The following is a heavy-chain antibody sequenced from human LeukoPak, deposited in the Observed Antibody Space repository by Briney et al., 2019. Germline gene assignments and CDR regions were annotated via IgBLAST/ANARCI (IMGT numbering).Heavy chain of an antibody. V-gene: IGHV3-48*03. D-gene: IGHD3-10*01. J-gene: IGHJ5*02. CDR1: GFTFSSYE. Sequence: GGSLRLSCAASGFTFSSYEMNWVRQAPGKGLEWVSYISSSGSTIYYADSVKGRFTISRDNAKNSLYLQMHSLRAEDTAVYYCARGAEYDGSGSYYDGNWFDPWGQGTLVTVSS. CDR3: ARGAEYDGSGSYYDGNWFDP. CDR2: ISSSGSTI.